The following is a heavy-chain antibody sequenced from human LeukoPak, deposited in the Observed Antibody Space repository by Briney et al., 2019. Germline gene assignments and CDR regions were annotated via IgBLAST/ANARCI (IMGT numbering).Heavy chain of an antibody. Sequence: ASETLSPTCTVSGGSITSYYWSWIRQPPGKGLEWIGYIYYSGTTNYNPSLRSRVTISVDTSKNQFSLKVNSVTAADTAVYYCVRSKSGTYGWFDPWGQGTLVTVSS. CDR2: IYYSGTT. V-gene: IGHV4-59*01. CDR1: GGSITSYY. J-gene: IGHJ5*02. CDR3: VRSKSGTYGWFDP. D-gene: IGHD4-17*01.